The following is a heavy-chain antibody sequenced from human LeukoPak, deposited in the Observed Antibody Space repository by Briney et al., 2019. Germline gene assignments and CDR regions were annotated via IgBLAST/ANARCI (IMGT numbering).Heavy chain of an antibody. CDR1: GFTFSNAW. V-gene: IGHV3-48*04. Sequence: GGSLRLSCAASGFTFSNAWMNWVRQAPGKGLEWVSYISSSGSSIFYADSVKGRFTISRDNAKNSLYLQMNSLRAEDTAIYYCARSLISYFDYGGQGTLVTVSS. CDR2: ISSSGSSI. J-gene: IGHJ4*02. D-gene: IGHD2-8*01. CDR3: ARSLISYFDY.